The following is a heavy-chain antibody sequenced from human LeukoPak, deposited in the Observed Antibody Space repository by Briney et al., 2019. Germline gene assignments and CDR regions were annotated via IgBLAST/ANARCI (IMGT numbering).Heavy chain of an antibody. CDR2: YLYKGSP. D-gene: IGHD2-8*01. CDR3: ARGICTNGVCSFRPFDY. V-gene: IGHV4-59*01. CDR1: CGPISKYY. Sequence: SETLSHTRNVSCGPISKYYWSWIRPPPGRGPEVIGYYLYKGSPNYNYNPSLKSRVTISVDTSKNQLSLKLTSVTAADTAIYDCARGICTNGVCSFRPFDYWGQGTLITVSS. J-gene: IGHJ4*02.